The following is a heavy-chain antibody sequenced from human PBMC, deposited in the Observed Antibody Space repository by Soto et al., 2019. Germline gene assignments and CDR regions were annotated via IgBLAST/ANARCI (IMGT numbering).Heavy chain of an antibody. CDR1: GYTLTELS. Sequence: GASVKVSCKVSGYTLTELSMHWVRQAPGKGLEWMGGFDPEDGETIYAQKFQGRVTMTEDTSTDTAYMELSSLRSEDTAVYYCATDGDCSSTSCHEFDYWGQGTLVTVSS. V-gene: IGHV1-24*01. CDR3: ATDGDCSSTSCHEFDY. CDR2: FDPEDGET. D-gene: IGHD2-2*01. J-gene: IGHJ4*02.